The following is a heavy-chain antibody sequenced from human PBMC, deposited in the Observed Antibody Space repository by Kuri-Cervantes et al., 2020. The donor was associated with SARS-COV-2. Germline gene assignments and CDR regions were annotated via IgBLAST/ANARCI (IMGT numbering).Heavy chain of an antibody. CDR3: ARARLTKYYYDSSGYWGY. V-gene: IGHV1-18*01. CDR2: INPYNGDT. D-gene: IGHD3-22*01. J-gene: IGHJ4*02. Sequence: ASVKVSCKASGYTFTSYGIVWVRQAPGQGLEWMGWINPYNGDTSYARKLEGRVTMTTDTSTTTAYMELRSLRSDDTAVYYCARARLTKYYYDSSGYWGYWGQGTLVTVSS. CDR1: GYTFTSYG.